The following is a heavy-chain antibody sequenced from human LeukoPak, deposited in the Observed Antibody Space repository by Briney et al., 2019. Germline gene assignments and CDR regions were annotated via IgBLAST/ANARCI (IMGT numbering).Heavy chain of an antibody. Sequence: GSLRLSCAASGFTFSNYAMNWVRQAPGKGLEWVSAISGSGGSTFYADSVKGRFTISRDNSKNTLYLQMNSLRAEDTAVYYCARKGNPSPFDYWGQGTLVTVSS. V-gene: IGHV3-23*01. CDR1: GFTFSNYA. J-gene: IGHJ4*02. CDR3: ARKGNPSPFDY. D-gene: IGHD2-2*01. CDR2: ISGSGGST.